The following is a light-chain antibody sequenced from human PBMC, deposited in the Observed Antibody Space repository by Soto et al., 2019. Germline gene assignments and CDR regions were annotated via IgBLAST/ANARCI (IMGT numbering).Light chain of an antibody. CDR3: QQFNTYPRT. CDR1: QGINDY. Sequence: DIQLTQSPSFLSASVGDRVTITCRASQGINDYLAWYQQKPGKAPKLLIYAASTLQSEVPSRFSGSASGTEFTLTISSLQPEDFATYYCQQFNTYPRTFGGGTKVEVK. J-gene: IGKJ4*01. CDR2: AAS. V-gene: IGKV1-9*01.